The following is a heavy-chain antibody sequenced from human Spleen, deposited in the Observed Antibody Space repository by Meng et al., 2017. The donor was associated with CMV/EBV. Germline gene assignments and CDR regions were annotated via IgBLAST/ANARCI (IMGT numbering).Heavy chain of an antibody. J-gene: IGHJ1*01. CDR3: ARLDRSGGSCYPIGYFQH. CDR1: GGFISSGCFY. CDR2: IYTSGST. D-gene: IGHD2-15*01. Sequence: QGQRQESGPGLVKPSQTLSLTCTVSGGFISSGCFYWSWIRQPAGKGLEWIGRIYTSGSTNYNPSLKSRVTISVDTSKNQFSLKLSSVTAADTAVYYCARLDRSGGSCYPIGYFQHWGQGTLVTVSS. V-gene: IGHV4-61*02.